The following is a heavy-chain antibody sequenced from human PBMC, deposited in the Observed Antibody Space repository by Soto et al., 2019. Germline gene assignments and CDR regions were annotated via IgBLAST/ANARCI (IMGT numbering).Heavy chain of an antibody. CDR1: GGSISSSSYY. CDR3: ARRPPVFSVRDVEEYYFDY. J-gene: IGHJ4*02. V-gene: IGHV4-39*01. Sequence: SETLSLTCTVSGGSISSSSYYWGWIRQPPGKGLEWIGSIYYSGSTYYNPSLKSRVTISVDTSKNQFSLKLSSVTAADTAVYYCARRPPVFSVRDVEEYYFDYWGQGTLVTVSS. D-gene: IGHD1-20*01. CDR2: IYYSGST.